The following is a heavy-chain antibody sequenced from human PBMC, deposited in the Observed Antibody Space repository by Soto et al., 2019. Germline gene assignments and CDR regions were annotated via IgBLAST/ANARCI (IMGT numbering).Heavy chain of an antibody. CDR2: ISAHNGDT. Sequence: QVQLVQSGAEVKKPGASVKVSCKASGYTFSTYGINWVRQAPGQGLEWMGWISAHNGDTKYAQNVQDRVTMTTGTSTNTAYKELKSLRYDDTAVYYCAKDHGIILVNGAFDIWGAGAMVTVSS. D-gene: IGHD2-8*02. CDR3: AKDHGIILVNGAFDI. CDR1: GYTFSTYG. V-gene: IGHV1-18*01. J-gene: IGHJ3*02.